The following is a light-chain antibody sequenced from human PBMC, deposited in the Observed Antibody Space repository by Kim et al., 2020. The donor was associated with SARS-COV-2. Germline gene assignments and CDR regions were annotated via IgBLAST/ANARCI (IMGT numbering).Light chain of an antibody. J-gene: IGLJ2*01. Sequence: QSALTQPASVSGSPGQSITISCTGTSSDVGGYNYVSWYQQHPGNAPKLMIYDVSKRPSGVSNRFSGSKSGNTASLTISGLQAEDEADYYCSSYTSSSTLVFGGGTQLTVL. CDR1: SSDVGGYNY. V-gene: IGLV2-14*01. CDR2: DVS. CDR3: SSYTSSSTLV.